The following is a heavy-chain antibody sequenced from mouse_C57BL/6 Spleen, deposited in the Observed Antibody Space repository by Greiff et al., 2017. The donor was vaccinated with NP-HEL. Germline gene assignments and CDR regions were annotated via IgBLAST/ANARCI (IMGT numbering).Heavy chain of an antibody. V-gene: IGHV1-82*01. J-gene: IGHJ4*01. CDR3: ARELLYAMDY. CDR2: IYPGDGDT. CDR1: GYAFSSSW. Sequence: QVQLQQSGPELVKPGDSVKISCKASGYAFSSSWMNWVKQRPGKGLEWIGRIYPGDGDTNYNGTFKGKATLTADKSSSTAYMQLSSLTSEDSAVYFCARELLYAMDYWGQGTSVTVAS.